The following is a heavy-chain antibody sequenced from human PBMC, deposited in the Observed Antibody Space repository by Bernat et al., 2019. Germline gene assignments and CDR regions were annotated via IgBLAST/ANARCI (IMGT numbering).Heavy chain of an antibody. CDR2: IKQDGSEK. V-gene: IGHV3-7*03. Sequence: EVQLVESGGGLVQPGGSLRLSCAASGFTFSSYWMSWVRQAPGKGLEWVANIKQDGSEKYYVDSVKGRFTISRDNAKNSLYLQMNSLRAEDTAVYYCAKAEPDYDYIWGSSYWGQGTLVTVSS. J-gene: IGHJ4*02. D-gene: IGHD3-16*01. CDR1: GFTFSSYW. CDR3: AKAEPDYDYIWGSSY.